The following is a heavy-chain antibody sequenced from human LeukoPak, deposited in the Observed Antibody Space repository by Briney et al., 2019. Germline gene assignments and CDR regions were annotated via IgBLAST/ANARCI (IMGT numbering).Heavy chain of an antibody. Sequence: GASVKVSCXASGYTFTGYYIHWVRRAPGQGLEWMGRINPNSGGTNYAQKFQGRVTMTRDTSISTAYMELSRLSSDDTAVYYCTRCYRLLDAFDIWGQGTMVTVSS. V-gene: IGHV1-2*06. CDR3: TRCYRLLDAFDI. CDR2: INPNSGGT. D-gene: IGHD2-15*01. J-gene: IGHJ3*02. CDR1: GYTFTGYY.